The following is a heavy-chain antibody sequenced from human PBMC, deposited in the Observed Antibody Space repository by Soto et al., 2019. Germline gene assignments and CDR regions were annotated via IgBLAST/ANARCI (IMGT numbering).Heavy chain of an antibody. Sequence: PGGSLRLSCAASGFTFSNAWMSWVRQAPGKGLEWVGRIKSKTDGGTTDYAAPVKGRFTISRDDSKNTLYLQMNSLKTEDTAVYYCTTDHYPHRPPGYYGMDVWGQGTLVTVSS. CDR1: GFTFSNAW. V-gene: IGHV3-15*01. CDR3: TTDHYPHRPPGYYGMDV. J-gene: IGHJ6*02. D-gene: IGHD1-26*01. CDR2: IKSKTDGGTT.